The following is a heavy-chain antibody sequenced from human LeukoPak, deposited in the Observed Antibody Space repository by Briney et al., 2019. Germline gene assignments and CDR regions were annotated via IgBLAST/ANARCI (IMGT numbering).Heavy chain of an antibody. J-gene: IGHJ4*02. D-gene: IGHD6-13*01. V-gene: IGHV4-30-2*01. CDR1: GGSISSGGYS. CDR3: ARLYPSIAAAGAFDY. CDR2: IYHSGST. Sequence: PSETLSLTCAVSGGSISSGGYSWSWIRQPPGKGLEWIGYIYHSGSTYYNPSLKSRVTISVDRSKNQFSLKLSSVTAADTAVYYCARLYPSIAAAGAFDYWGQGTLVTVSS.